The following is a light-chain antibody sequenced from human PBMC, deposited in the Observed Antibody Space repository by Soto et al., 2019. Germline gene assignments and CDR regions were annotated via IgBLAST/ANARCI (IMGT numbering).Light chain of an antibody. CDR1: QSISTW. CDR2: QAS. CDR3: QQYNTYST. J-gene: IGKJ5*01. Sequence: DIQITQGPSTLPAYVEDRVTVTCRASQSISTWLAWYQQKPGKAPKLLIYQASSLEVGVPLRFSGSGSGTEFTLTISSLQPDDFATYYCQQYNTYSTFGQGTRLEIK. V-gene: IGKV1-5*03.